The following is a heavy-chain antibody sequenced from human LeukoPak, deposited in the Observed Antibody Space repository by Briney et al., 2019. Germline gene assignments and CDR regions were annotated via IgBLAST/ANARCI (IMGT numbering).Heavy chain of an antibody. V-gene: IGHV4-34*01. J-gene: IGHJ6*03. CDR2: INHSGST. CDR3: ARVSRDGYSSDYYYMDV. Sequence: PSETLSLTCAVYGGSFSGYYWSWIRQPPGKGLEWIGEINHSGSTNYNPSLKSRVTISVDTSKNQFSLNLSSVTAADTAVYYCARVSRDGYSSDYYYMDVWGKGTTVTISS. D-gene: IGHD5-24*01. CDR1: GGSFSGYY.